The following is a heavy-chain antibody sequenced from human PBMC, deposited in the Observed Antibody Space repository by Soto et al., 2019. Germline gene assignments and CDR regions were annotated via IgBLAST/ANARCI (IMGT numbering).Heavy chain of an antibody. CDR2: IYYSGST. V-gene: IGHV4-59*01. CDR1: GGSISSYY. CDR3: ARLSSGIDAFDI. J-gene: IGHJ3*02. Sequence: SETLSLTCTVSGGSISSYYWSWIRQPPGKGLEWIGYIYYSGSTNYNPSLKSRVTISVDTSKNQFSLKLSSVTAADTAVYYCARLSSGIDAFDIWGQGTVVTVSS. D-gene: IGHD6-19*01.